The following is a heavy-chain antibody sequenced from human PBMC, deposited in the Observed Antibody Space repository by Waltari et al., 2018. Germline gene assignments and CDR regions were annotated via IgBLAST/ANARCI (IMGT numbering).Heavy chain of an antibody. CDR1: GFTFRDYA. V-gene: IGHV3-23*01. CDR2: IGSRGAAT. Sequence: EVQLLESGGGLVQPGGSLRLSCAVSGFTFRDYAMTWVRQARGKGLKWVGLIGSRGAATDYADSVKGRFSISRDNSRNTLYVQMNSLRAEDTAMYYCAKRGAPGELWFFDYWGQGNLVTVSS. D-gene: IGHD2-21*01. J-gene: IGHJ4*02. CDR3: AKRGAPGELWFFDY.